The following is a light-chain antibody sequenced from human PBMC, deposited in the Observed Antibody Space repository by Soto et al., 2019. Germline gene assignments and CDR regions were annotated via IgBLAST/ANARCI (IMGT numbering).Light chain of an antibody. CDR3: QQYGSSLFT. Sequence: EIVLTQSPGTLSLSPGERATLSCRASQSVSSKYLAWYQQKPGQAPRVLIYGTYIRASGVPERFRGGGSGTDFTLAITRLEPEDFAVYYCQQYGSSLFTFGPGTKVDFK. CDR2: GTY. V-gene: IGKV3-20*01. J-gene: IGKJ3*01. CDR1: QSVSSKY.